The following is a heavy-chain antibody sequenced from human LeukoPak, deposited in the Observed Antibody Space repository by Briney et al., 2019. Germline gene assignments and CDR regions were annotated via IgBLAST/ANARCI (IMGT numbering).Heavy chain of an antibody. CDR2: IYYSGSI. V-gene: IGHV4-28*05. J-gene: IGHJ3*02. CDR3: ARKATTGPTKAAFDI. CDR1: GYSISSSNY. Sequence: SETLSLTCAVSGYSISSSNYWAWIRQPPGKGLEWIGHIYYSGSIYYNPSLKSRVTMSVDTSKNQFSPKLSSVTAVDTAVYYCARKATTGPTKAAFDIWGQGTMVTVS. D-gene: IGHD4-17*01.